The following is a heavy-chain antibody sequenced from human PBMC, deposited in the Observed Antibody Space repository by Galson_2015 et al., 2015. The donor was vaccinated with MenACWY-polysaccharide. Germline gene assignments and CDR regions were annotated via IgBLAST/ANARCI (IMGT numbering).Heavy chain of an antibody. CDR3: TKAGAKYCSGSSCNFNWFDP. CDR1: GFSFSIYW. V-gene: IGHV3-74*01. Sequence: SLRLSCAASGFSFSIYWMHWVRHAPGKGLVWVSRINADGSATGYADSVRGRFTISRDNAKNTLYLEMNSLRAEDTAAYYCTKAGAKYCSGSSCNFNWFDPWGQGTLVTVSS. D-gene: IGHD2-15*01. J-gene: IGHJ5*02. CDR2: INADGSAT.